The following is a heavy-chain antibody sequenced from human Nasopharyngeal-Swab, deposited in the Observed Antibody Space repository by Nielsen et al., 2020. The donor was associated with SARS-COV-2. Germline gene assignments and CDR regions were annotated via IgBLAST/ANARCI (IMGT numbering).Heavy chain of an antibody. CDR1: EFNFGSYW. V-gene: IGHV3-48*01. CDR2: ITGSSSAV. CDR3: ARDWPSTAAPTAWFDP. D-gene: IGHD6-6*01. J-gene: IGHJ5*02. Sequence: GGSLRLSCTASEFNFGSYWMSWVRQAPGKGLEWISYITGSSSAVYYADSVKGRFTISRDNVENSLYLQMSRLRAEDTAVYYCARDWPSTAAPTAWFDPWGQGTLVTVSS.